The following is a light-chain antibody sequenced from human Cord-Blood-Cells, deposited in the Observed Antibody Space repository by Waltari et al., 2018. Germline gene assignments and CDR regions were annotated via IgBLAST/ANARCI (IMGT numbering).Light chain of an antibody. J-gene: IGLJ1*01. CDR3: QVWDSSSDHYV. V-gene: IGLV3-21*04. Sequence: SYVLTQPPSVSVAPGKTARLTCGGNNIGSKSVHWYQQTQGKAPVLVIYDDSDRPSGIPERFSDSNSGNTATLTISRVEAGDEADYYCQVWDSSSDHYVFGTGTKVTVL. CDR2: DDS. CDR1: NIGSKS.